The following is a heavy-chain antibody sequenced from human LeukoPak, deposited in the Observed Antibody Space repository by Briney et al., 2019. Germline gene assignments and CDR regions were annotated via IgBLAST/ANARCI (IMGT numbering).Heavy chain of an antibody. Sequence: GGSLRLSCAASGFTFSSYEMNWVRQAPGKGLEWVAYISSSGTTIYYADSVKGRFTISRDNAKKSPYLQMNSLRAEDTSLYYCARGGTYYDYWGQGTLVTVSS. CDR1: GFTFSSYE. J-gene: IGHJ4*02. V-gene: IGHV3-48*03. CDR3: ARGGTYYDY. CDR2: ISSSGTTI.